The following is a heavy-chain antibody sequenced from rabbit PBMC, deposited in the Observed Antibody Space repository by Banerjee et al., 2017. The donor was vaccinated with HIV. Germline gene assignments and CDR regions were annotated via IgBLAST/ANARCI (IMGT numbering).Heavy chain of an antibody. CDR2: IYAGKGST. D-gene: IGHD1-1*01. CDR1: GFDFSSYY. V-gene: IGHV1S7*01. CDR3: ARDRAYPSGRGYYFDL. Sequence: QLEESGGGLVKPEGSLTLTCKASGFDFSSYYMSWVRQAPGKGLEWIGIIYAGKGSTDYASWVNGRFTISSDNAQNTVDLQMNSLTAADTATYFCARDRAYPSGRGYYFDLWGQGTLVTVS. J-gene: IGHJ4*01.